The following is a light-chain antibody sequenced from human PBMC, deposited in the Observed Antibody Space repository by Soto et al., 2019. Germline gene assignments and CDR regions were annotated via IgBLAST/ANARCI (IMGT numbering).Light chain of an antibody. Sequence: EIVLTQSPGTLSLSPGDRATLSCGASQSVSSNYLAWYQQKPRQAPRLLIYGASTRATDTPATFSGSGSGTDFTLTISSLEPEDFAVYYCQQSSNWPSITFGQGTRLEIK. CDR2: GAS. CDR1: QSVSSNY. V-gene: IGKV3D-20*02. CDR3: QQSSNWPSIT. J-gene: IGKJ5*01.